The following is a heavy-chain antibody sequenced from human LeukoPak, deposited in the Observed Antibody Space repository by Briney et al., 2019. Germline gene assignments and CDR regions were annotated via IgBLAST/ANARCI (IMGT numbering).Heavy chain of an antibody. V-gene: IGHV4-31*03. CDR2: IYYSGST. D-gene: IGHD3-22*01. CDR3: AREMDYYDSGGYYLQWFDP. J-gene: IGHJ5*02. CDR1: GGSISSGGYY. Sequence: SETLSLTCTVSGGSISSGGYYWSWIRQHPGKGLEWIGYIYYSGSTSYNPSLKSRVSISFDTSKIQFSLKLSSVTAADTAVYYCAREMDYYDSGGYYLQWFDPWGQGTLVTVSS.